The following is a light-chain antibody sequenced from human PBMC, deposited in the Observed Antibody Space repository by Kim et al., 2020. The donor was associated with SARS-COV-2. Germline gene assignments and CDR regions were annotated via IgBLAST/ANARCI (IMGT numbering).Light chain of an antibody. CDR2: DAS. CDR3: HHRSDWPLT. V-gene: IGKV3-11*01. Sequence: EIVLTQSPATLSLSPGERATLSCRASQSITTFLAWYQQKPGQAPRLLIYDASNMATGIPARFSGSGSGTDFTLTISSLEREDFAIYYCHHRSDWPLTFGGGTKVDIK. CDR1: QSITTF. J-gene: IGKJ4*02.